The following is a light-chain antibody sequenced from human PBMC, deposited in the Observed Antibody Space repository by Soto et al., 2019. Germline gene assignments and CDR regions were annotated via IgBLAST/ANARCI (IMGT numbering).Light chain of an antibody. CDR1: SSEAGGYKY. CDR3: CSYAGSYV. V-gene: IGLV2-11*01. Sequence: QSALTQPRSVSGSPGQSVTISCTGSSSEAGGYKYVSWYQQHPGKAPKLMTYDVSKRPSGVPDRFSGSKSGNRASLTISGLQAEDEADYYCCSYAGSYVFGTGTKVTVL. J-gene: IGLJ1*01. CDR2: DVS.